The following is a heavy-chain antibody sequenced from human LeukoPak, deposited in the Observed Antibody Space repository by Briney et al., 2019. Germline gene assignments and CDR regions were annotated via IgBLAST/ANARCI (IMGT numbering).Heavy chain of an antibody. V-gene: IGHV3-7*01. CDR1: GFIFSNYW. J-gene: IGHJ4*02. D-gene: IGHD6-6*01. CDR3: ARGQNVRPSAFFDS. CDR2: IKEDGRET. Sequence: PGGSLRLSCAASGFIFSNYWVSWVRQAPGKGPEWVANIKEDGRETYYLDSVKGRFTISRDNAKNSLDLQMNSLRVEDTAIYYCARGQNVRPSAFFDSWGQGTLVTVSS.